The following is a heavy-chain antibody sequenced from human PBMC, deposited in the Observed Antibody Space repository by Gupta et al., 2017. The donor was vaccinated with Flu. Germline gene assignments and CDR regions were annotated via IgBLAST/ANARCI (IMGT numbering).Heavy chain of an antibody. V-gene: IGHV3-23*01. Sequence: GFNFGNYAMSWVRQAPGKGLEWVSGITTSGDYTYYADSVKGRFTISRDNSENTLYLEMNSLRAEDTAVYYCVKGFNYIFDFWGQGTLVTVSS. CDR3: VKGFNYIFDF. CDR1: GFNFGNYA. CDR2: ITTSGDYT. D-gene: IGHD3-10*01. J-gene: IGHJ4*02.